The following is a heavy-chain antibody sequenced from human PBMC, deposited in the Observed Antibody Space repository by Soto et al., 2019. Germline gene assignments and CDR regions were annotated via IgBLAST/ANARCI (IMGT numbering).Heavy chain of an antibody. D-gene: IGHD3-10*01. CDR1: GASVSTYS. Sequence: SHTLSLTCSVTGASVSTYSWSWIRQSPGKGLEWIGYIHYSGGTNYTPSLRSRVTISVDTSKNHLSLNLTSLTAADTAVYYCARGGTYGSAVYNWFDPWGQGTLVTGSS. CDR2: IHYSGGT. J-gene: IGHJ5*02. CDR3: ARGGTYGSAVYNWFDP. V-gene: IGHV4-59*02.